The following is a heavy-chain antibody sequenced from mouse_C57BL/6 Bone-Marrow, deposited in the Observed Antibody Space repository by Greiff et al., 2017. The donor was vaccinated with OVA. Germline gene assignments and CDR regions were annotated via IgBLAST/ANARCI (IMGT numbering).Heavy chain of an antibody. CDR1: GFNFKNTY. V-gene: IGHV14-3*01. CDR3: AFLAVV. CDR2: IDPANGNT. Sequence: EVQLQQSVAELVRPGASVKLSCTASGFNFKNTYMHWVKQRPEQGLEWIGQIDPANGNTKYAPKFKGKATITADKSSNTAYLLLSSLTSDDTAIYYFAFLAVVWGTGTTVTVSS. J-gene: IGHJ1*03. D-gene: IGHD3-3*01.